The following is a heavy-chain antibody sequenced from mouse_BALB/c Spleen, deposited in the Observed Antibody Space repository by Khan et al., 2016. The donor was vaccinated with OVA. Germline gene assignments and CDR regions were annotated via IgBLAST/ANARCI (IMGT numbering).Heavy chain of an antibody. Sequence: VQLKESGPGLVKPSQSLSLTCTVTGYSITSEYTWNWIRQFPGNKLEWMGFISYSGNTRYNPSLKSRISITRDTSKNQFFLQLNSVTSEDTATYYCARKDYYDCDPFPYWGQGTLVTVSA. V-gene: IGHV3-2*02. CDR2: ISYSGNT. CDR1: GYSITSEYT. CDR3: ARKDYYDCDPFPY. D-gene: IGHD2-4*01. J-gene: IGHJ3*01.